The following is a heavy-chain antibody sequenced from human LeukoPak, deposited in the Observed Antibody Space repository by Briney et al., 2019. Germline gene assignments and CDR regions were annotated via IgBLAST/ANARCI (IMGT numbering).Heavy chain of an antibody. Sequence: PGRSLRLSCAASGFTFDDYAIHWVRQAPGKGLEWVSGINWNSGSKHYADSVKGRFTISRDNAKNSLYLQMNSLRAEDTALYYCAKDRVSSYYGSGSPFDYWGQGTLVTVSS. D-gene: IGHD3-10*01. CDR2: INWNSGSK. V-gene: IGHV3-9*01. CDR1: GFTFDDYA. CDR3: AKDRVSSYYGSGSPFDY. J-gene: IGHJ4*02.